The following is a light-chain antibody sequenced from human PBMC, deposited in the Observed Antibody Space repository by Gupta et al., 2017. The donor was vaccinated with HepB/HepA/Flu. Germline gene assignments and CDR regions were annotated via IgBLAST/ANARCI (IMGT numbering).Light chain of an antibody. CDR3: QQSDSSPRT. V-gene: IGKV1-39*01. J-gene: IGKJ1*01. Sequence: DIQMTQFPSSLSASVGDRVTITCRASENINKYLNWYQQRPGKAPEVLIYAVSTLQAGVPSRFSGGGSGTDFSLTINNLQPEDFATYYCQQSDSSPRTFGQGTTVEIE. CDR2: AVS. CDR1: ENINKY.